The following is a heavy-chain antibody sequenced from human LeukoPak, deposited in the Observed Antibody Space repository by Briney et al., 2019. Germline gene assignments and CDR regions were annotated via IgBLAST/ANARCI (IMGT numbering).Heavy chain of an antibody. CDR3: ARASYDSSGYYYGGPYTGYYYMDV. J-gene: IGHJ6*03. CDR2: INPSGGST. CDR1: GYTFTSYY. D-gene: IGHD3-22*01. Sequence: ASVKVSCKASGYTFTSYYMHWVRQAPGQGLEWMGIINPSGGSTNYAQKFQGRVTITADESTSTAYMELSSLRSEDTAVYYCARASYDSSGYYYGGPYTGYYYMDVWGKGTTVTISS. V-gene: IGHV1-46*01.